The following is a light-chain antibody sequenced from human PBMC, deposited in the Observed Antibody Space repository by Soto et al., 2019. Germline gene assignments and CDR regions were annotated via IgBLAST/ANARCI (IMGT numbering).Light chain of an antibody. Sequence: EIVFTQSPATLSLSPGERATLSCRASQSVSSYLAWYQQKPGQALRLLIYDASNRATGIPARFSGSGSGTDFTLTISSLEPEDFAVYYCQQRSNLWTFGQGTKVDI. V-gene: IGKV3-11*01. CDR1: QSVSSY. J-gene: IGKJ1*01. CDR3: QQRSNLWT. CDR2: DAS.